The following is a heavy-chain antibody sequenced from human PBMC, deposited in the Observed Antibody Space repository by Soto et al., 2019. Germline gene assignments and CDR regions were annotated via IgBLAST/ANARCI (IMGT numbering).Heavy chain of an antibody. CDR3: ARERGKYSSGWRTFDY. CDR2: IWYDGSNK. D-gene: IGHD6-19*01. Sequence: QVQLVESGGGVVQPGRSLRLSCAASGFTFSSYGMHWVRQAPGKGLEWVADIWYDGSNKYYADSVKGRFTISRDNSKDTLYLQMNSLRAEDTAVYYCARERGKYSSGWRTFDYWGQGTLVTVSS. CDR1: GFTFSSYG. J-gene: IGHJ4*02. V-gene: IGHV3-33*01.